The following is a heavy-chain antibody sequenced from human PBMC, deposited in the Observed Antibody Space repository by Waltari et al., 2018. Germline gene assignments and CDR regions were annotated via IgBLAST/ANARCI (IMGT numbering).Heavy chain of an antibody. CDR2: INAGNGNT. V-gene: IGHV1-3*01. D-gene: IGHD6-13*01. J-gene: IGHJ6*02. Sequence: QVQLVQSGAEVKKPGASVKVSCKASGYTFTSYAMHWVRQAPGQRLGWMGWINAGNGNTKYSQKFQGRVTITRDTSASTAYMELSSLRSEDTAVYYCASPTRYSSSWYGDYYYGMDVWGQGTTVTVSS. CDR3: ASPTRYSSSWYGDYYYGMDV. CDR1: GYTFTSYA.